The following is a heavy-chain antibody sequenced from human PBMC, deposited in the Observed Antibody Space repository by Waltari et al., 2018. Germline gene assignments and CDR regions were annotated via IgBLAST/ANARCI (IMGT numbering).Heavy chain of an antibody. CDR2: LCYSEST. V-gene: IGHV4-31*03. CDR1: GGLISSGGYY. J-gene: IGHJ4*02. Sequence: QVQLQESGPGLVKPSQTLSPTCTVPGGLISSGGYYWSWIRQHPGKGLGWIVLLCYSESTYYNPSLRSRVTISVDTSKNQFSLKLSSVTAADTAVYYCAYDSSGYYLHWGQGTLVTVSS. D-gene: IGHD3-22*01. CDR3: AYDSSGYYLH.